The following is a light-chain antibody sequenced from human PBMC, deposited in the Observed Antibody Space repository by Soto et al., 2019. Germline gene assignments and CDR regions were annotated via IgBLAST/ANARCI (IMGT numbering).Light chain of an antibody. CDR1: QSVSSK. J-gene: IGKJ1*01. Sequence: EIAMTQSPATLSVSPGERATLSCRASQSVSSKLAWYQQKPGQAPRLLIYDASTRATGIPARFSGSGSGTELTITISSLQSEDFEVYYCQQFNNWPRTFGQGTKVDIK. CDR3: QQFNNWPRT. CDR2: DAS. V-gene: IGKV3-15*01.